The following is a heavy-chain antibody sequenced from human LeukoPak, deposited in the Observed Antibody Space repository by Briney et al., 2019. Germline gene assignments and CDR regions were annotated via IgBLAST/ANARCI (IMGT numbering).Heavy chain of an antibody. CDR1: GGSISSYY. V-gene: IGHV4-4*07. Sequence: PETLSLTCTVSGGSISSYYWSWIRQPAGKGLEWIGRIYTSGSTNYNPSLKSRVTMSVDTSKNQFSLKLSSVTAADTAVYYCARDYYDSSGYYDHYWYFDLWGRGTLVTVSS. D-gene: IGHD3-22*01. CDR3: ARDYYDSSGYYDHYWYFDL. CDR2: IYTSGST. J-gene: IGHJ2*01.